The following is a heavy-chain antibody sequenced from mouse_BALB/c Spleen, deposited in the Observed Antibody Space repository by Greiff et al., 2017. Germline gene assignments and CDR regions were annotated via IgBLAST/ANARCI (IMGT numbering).Heavy chain of an antibody. CDR3: ARRLRQDYFDY. V-gene: IGHV8-12*01. CDR1: GFSLSTSGMG. J-gene: IGHJ2*01. CDR2: IYWDDDK. D-gene: IGHD2-12*01. Sequence: QVTLKESGPGILQPSQTLSLTCSFSGFSLSTSGMGVSWIRQPSGKGLEWLAHIYWDDDKRYNPSLKSRLTISKDTSSNQVFLKITSVDTADTATYYCARRLRQDYFDYWGQGTTLTVSS.